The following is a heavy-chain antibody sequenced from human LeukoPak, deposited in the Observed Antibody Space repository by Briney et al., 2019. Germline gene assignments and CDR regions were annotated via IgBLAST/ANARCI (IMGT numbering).Heavy chain of an antibody. CDR2: ITLSGST. V-gene: IGHV4-34*01. CDR1: GGSFSNYY. D-gene: IGHD4-17*01. J-gene: IGHJ4*01. CDR3: APIFGDYSDFDY. Sequence: SETLSLTCAVYGGSFSNYYWSWIRQPPGKGLEWIGEITLSGSTNYNPSLKSRVSISVDTSKNQFSLRLTSVTAADTAVYYCAPIFGDYSDFDYWGQGTLVTVSS.